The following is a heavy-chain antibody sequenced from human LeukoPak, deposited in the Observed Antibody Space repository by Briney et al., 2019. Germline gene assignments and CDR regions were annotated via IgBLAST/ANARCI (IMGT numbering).Heavy chain of an antibody. CDR1: GFTFSSYA. Sequence: GGSLRLSCAASGFTFSSYAMSWVRQAPGKGLEWVSAISGSGGSTYYADSVKGRFTISRDNSKNSLYLQMNSLRAEDTAVYYCARRNCSSTSCYTLDYWGQGTLVTVSS. D-gene: IGHD2-2*02. J-gene: IGHJ4*02. CDR2: ISGSGGST. CDR3: ARRNCSSTSCYTLDY. V-gene: IGHV3-23*01.